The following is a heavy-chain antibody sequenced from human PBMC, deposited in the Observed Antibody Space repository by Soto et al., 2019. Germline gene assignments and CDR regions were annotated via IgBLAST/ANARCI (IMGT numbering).Heavy chain of an antibody. D-gene: IGHD6-19*01. CDR3: VRVDLVAVEDTWSVGAFHI. J-gene: IGHJ3*02. CDR1: GGSISSGCY. CDR2: IHYSGTT. Sequence: SETLSLNCTVSGGSISSGCYWTWIRQPPGKGLEWIGYIHYSGTTFYNPSLKSRVGISVDMSKNQFSLKLTSVTAADTAVYYCVRVDLVAVEDTWSVGAFHIWGRGTMVTVSS. V-gene: IGHV4-30-4*01.